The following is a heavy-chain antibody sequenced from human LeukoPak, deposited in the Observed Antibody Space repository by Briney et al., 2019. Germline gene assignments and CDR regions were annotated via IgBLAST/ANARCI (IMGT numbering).Heavy chain of an antibody. Sequence: SETLSHTCTVSGGSISSGSYYWSWIRQPAGKGLEWIGRIYTSGSTNYNPSLKSRVTISVDTSKNQFSLKLSSVTAADTAVYYCARDYYGSGSYYGGLFDPWGQGTLVTVSS. CDR2: IYTSGST. J-gene: IGHJ5*02. CDR3: ARDYYGSGSYYGGLFDP. D-gene: IGHD3-10*01. CDR1: GGSISSGSYY. V-gene: IGHV4-61*02.